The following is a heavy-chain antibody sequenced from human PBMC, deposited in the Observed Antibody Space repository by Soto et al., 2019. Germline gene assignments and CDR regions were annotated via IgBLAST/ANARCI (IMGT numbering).Heavy chain of an antibody. CDR2: IYYSGST. V-gene: IGHV4-30-4*01. D-gene: IGHD6-6*01. J-gene: IGHJ5*02. CDR1: GGSISSGDYY. Sequence: QVQLQESGPGLVKPSQTLSLTCSVSGGSISSGDYYWSWIRQPPGKGLAWIGYIYYSGSTYYNPSLKSRITISVDTSKNQFSLKLSSVTAADTAVYYCARERPDGARLDPWGQGTLVTVSS. CDR3: ARERPDGARLDP.